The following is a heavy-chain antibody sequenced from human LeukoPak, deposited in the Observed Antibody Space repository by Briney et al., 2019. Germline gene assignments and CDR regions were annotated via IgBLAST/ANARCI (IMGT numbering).Heavy chain of an antibody. CDR2: ISSSGSTI. CDR1: GLTFISYG. V-gene: IGHV3-48*04. Sequence: GGSLRLSCAASGLTFISYGMSWFRQAPGKGLEWVSCISSSGSTIYYADSVKGRFTISRDNAKNSLYLQMNSLRAEDTAVYYCARVGGNWSPDYWGQGTLVTVSS. J-gene: IGHJ4*02. CDR3: ARVGGNWSPDY.